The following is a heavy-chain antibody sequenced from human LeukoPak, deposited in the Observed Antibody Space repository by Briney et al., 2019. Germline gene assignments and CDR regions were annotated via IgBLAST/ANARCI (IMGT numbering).Heavy chain of an antibody. CDR2: IRYDGSNK. CDR3: AKNLEDGAAAGNSAYYFDY. Sequence: GGSLRLSCAASGFTFSSYGMHWVRQAPGKGLEWVAFIRYDGSNKYYADSVKGRFTISRDNSKNTLYLQMNSLRAEDTAVYYCAKNLEDGAAAGNSAYYFDYWGQGTLVTVSS. J-gene: IGHJ4*02. D-gene: IGHD6-13*01. CDR1: GFTFSSYG. V-gene: IGHV3-30*02.